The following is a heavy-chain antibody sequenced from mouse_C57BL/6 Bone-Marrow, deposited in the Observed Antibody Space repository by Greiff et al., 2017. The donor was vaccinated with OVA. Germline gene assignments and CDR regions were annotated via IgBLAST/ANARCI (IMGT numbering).Heavy chain of an antibody. J-gene: IGHJ1*03. CDR1: GFTFSDYG. D-gene: IGHD1-1*01. CDR3: ASSYGSSYERYFDV. V-gene: IGHV5-17*01. Sequence: EVQLVESGGGLVKPGGSLKLSCAASGFTFSDYGMHWVRQAPEKGLEWVAYISSGSSTIYYADTVKGRFTISRDNAKNTLFLQMTSLRSEDTAMYYCASSYGSSYERYFDVWGTGTTVTVSS. CDR2: ISSGSSTI.